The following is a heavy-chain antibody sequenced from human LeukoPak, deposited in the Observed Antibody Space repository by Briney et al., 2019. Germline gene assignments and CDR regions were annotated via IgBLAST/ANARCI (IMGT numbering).Heavy chain of an antibody. Sequence: GGSLRLSCAASGFTFSSYGMRWVRQAPGKGLEWVAVIWYDGSSKYYADSVKGRFTISRDNSKNTLYLQMNSLRAEDTAVYYCARGHIAAAGTINWGQGTLVTVSS. J-gene: IGHJ4*02. CDR2: IWYDGSSK. CDR3: ARGHIAAAGTIN. V-gene: IGHV3-33*01. D-gene: IGHD6-13*01. CDR1: GFTFSSYG.